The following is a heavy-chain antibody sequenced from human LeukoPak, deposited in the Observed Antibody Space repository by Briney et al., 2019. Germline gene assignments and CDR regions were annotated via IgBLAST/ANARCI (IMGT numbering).Heavy chain of an antibody. CDR2: ISYDGSIN. D-gene: IGHD2-15*01. J-gene: IGHJ4*02. CDR3: ARDRRYCGGGSCYFDYFFDY. Sequence: GRSLRLSCVASGFTFNSYAVHWVRQAPGKGLEWVAVISYDGSINFYAASVKGRFTISRDNSKNTLYLQVNSLRAEDTALYFCARDRRYCGGGSCYFDYFFDYWGQGTLVTVSS. CDR1: GFTFNSYA. V-gene: IGHV3-30-3*01.